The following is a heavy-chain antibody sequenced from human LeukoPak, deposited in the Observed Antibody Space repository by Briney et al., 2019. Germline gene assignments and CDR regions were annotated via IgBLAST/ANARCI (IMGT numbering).Heavy chain of an antibody. V-gene: IGHV1-18*01. CDR3: ARERVRRVGATDY. CDR1: VYTFTIYG. J-gene: IGHJ4*02. CDR2: ISAYNGNT. D-gene: IGHD1-26*01. Sequence: ASVTVSFTSSVYTFTIYGISWVRQAPGQGLEWMGWISAYNGNTNYAQKLQDRVTMTTDTSTSTAYMELRSLRSDDTAVYYCARERVRRVGATDYWGQGTLVTVSS.